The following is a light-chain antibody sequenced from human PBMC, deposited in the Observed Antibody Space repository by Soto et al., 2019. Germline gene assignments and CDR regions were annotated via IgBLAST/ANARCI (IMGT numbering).Light chain of an antibody. CDR1: SGHSSYA. CDR2: LNSDGSH. Sequence: QSVLTQSPSASASLGASVKLTCTLSSGHSSYAIAWHQQQQEKGPRYLMKLNSDGSHSKGDGIPDRFSGSSSGAERYLIISSLQSEDEADYYCQTWGTGIHVFGTGTKLTVL. CDR3: QTWGTGIHV. J-gene: IGLJ1*01. V-gene: IGLV4-69*01.